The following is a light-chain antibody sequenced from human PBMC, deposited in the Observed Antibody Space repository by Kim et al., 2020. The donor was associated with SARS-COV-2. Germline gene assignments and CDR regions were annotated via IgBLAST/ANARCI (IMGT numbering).Light chain of an antibody. Sequence: EIVMTQSPATLSVSPGERVTLSCRASQSIDTNLAWYQQKPGQAPRLLIYGASTRATDIPARFSGSGSGTVFTLIISSLQSEDFAVYYCQQYSHWTPYAFGQGTKVDIK. CDR2: GAS. CDR3: QQYSHWTPYA. J-gene: IGKJ2*01. V-gene: IGKV3-15*01. CDR1: QSIDTN.